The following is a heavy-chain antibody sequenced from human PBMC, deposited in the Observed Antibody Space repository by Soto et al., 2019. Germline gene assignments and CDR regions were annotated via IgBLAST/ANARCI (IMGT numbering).Heavy chain of an antibody. CDR3: ARDKASQAAAYSDY. Sequence: ASLKLSCKSSGYPFTSYVISWVRQAPGQGLEWMGWISAYNGNTNYAQKLQGRVTMTTDTSTSTAYMELRSLRSDDTAVYYCARDKASQAAAYSDYWGQGTLVTVSS. V-gene: IGHV1-18*01. CDR2: ISAYNGNT. J-gene: IGHJ4*02. D-gene: IGHD6-13*01. CDR1: GYPFTSYV.